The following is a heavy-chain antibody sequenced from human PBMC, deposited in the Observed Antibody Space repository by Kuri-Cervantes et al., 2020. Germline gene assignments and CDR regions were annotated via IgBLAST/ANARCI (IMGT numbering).Heavy chain of an antibody. Sequence: ASVKVSCKASGYTFTGYYMHWVRQAPGQGLEWMGWINPNSGGTNYAQKLQGRVTMTTDTSTSTAYMELRSLRSDDTAVYYCARDPGNVPAAIPLYYYYGMDVWGQGTTVTVSS. D-gene: IGHD2-2*02. CDR2: INPNSGGT. CDR1: GYTFTGYY. CDR3: ARDPGNVPAAIPLYYYYGMDV. V-gene: IGHV1-2*02. J-gene: IGHJ6*02.